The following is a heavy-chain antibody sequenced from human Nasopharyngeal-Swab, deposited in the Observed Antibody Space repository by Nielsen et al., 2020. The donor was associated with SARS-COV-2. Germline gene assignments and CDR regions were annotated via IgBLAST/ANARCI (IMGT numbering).Heavy chain of an antibody. CDR3: AREGEYGAYDAPDY. V-gene: IGHV1-18*01. Sequence: ASVKVSCKASGYTFSNYGITWVRQAPGQGLEWMGWISATNGDRNYAQKFQGRVTMTTDTSTRTAYMELRSLRSEDTAIYYCAREGEYGAYDAPDYWGQGTLVTVSS. CDR1: GYTFSNYG. CDR2: ISATNGDR. D-gene: IGHD5-12*01. J-gene: IGHJ4*02.